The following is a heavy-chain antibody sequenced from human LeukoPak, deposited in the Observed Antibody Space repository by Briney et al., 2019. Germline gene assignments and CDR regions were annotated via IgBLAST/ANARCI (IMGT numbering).Heavy chain of an antibody. CDR1: GFTFSSYG. J-gene: IGHJ4*02. CDR2: ISYDGSNK. V-gene: IGHV3-30*18. CDR3: AKDGEGYALDY. Sequence: GGSLRLSCAASGFTFSSYGMHWVRQAPGKGLEWVAVISYDGSNKYYADSVKGRFTISRDNSKNTLYLQMNSLRAEDTAVYYCAKDGEGYALDYWGQGTLVTVCS. D-gene: IGHD2-2*01.